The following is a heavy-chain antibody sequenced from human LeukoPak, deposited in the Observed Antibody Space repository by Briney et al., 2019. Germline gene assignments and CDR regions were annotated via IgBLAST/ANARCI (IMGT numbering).Heavy chain of an antibody. CDR2: INSDGSST. D-gene: IGHD6-19*01. Sequence: AGGSLRLSCAASGFTFSSYWMHWVRQAPGKGLVWVSRINSDGSSTSYADSVKGRFTISRDNAKNTLYLQMNSLRVEDTAAYYCAKVRAPSGWFNSDYWGQGTLVTVSS. J-gene: IGHJ4*02. CDR1: GFTFSSYW. V-gene: IGHV3-74*01. CDR3: AKVRAPSGWFNSDY.